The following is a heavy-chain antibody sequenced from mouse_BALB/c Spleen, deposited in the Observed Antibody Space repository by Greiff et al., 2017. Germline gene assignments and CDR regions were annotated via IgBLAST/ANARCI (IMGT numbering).Heavy chain of an antibody. V-gene: IGHV5-6*02. D-gene: IGHD1-2*01. Sequence: DVMLVESGGDLVKPGGSLKLSCAASGFTFSSYGMSWVRQTPDKRLEWVATISSGGSYTYYPDSVKGRFTISRDNAKNTLYLQMSSLKSEDTAMYYCARLAPYGEFAYWGQGTLVTVSA. CDR3: ARLAPYGEFAY. J-gene: IGHJ3*01. CDR2: ISSGGSYT. CDR1: GFTFSSYG.